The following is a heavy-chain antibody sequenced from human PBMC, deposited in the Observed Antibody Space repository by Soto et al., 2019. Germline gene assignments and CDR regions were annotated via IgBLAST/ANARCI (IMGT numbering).Heavy chain of an antibody. Sequence: ASVKVSCKASGYTFTGHAMHWVRQAPGQRLEWMGWINSANGNTKYSQKFQGRATITRDTSASTAYMELSSLRSEDTAVYFCARGSSDWLPYFDYWGQGSLVTVS. CDR1: GYTFTGHA. D-gene: IGHD3-9*01. V-gene: IGHV1-3*01. CDR3: ARGSSDWLPYFDY. J-gene: IGHJ4*02. CDR2: INSANGNT.